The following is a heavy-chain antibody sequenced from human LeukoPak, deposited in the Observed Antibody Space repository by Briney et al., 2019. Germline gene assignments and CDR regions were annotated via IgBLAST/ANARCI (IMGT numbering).Heavy chain of an antibody. J-gene: IGHJ4*02. Sequence: ASVKVSCKASGYTFTSYGISWVRQAPGQGLEWTGWISAYNGNTNYAQKLQGRVTMTTDTSTSTAYMELRSLRSDDTAVYYCVYYDSSGYPDYFDYWGQGTLVTVSS. V-gene: IGHV1-18*01. CDR1: GYTFTSYG. CDR2: ISAYNGNT. CDR3: VYYDSSGYPDYFDY. D-gene: IGHD3-22*01.